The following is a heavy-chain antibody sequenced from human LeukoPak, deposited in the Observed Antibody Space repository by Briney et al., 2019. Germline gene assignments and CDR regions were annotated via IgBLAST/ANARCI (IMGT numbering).Heavy chain of an antibody. V-gene: IGHV4-4*07. J-gene: IGHJ6*02. CDR2: IYTSGST. Sequence: SETLSLTCTVSVGSISSYYWSWIRQPAGKGLEWIGRIYTSGSTNYNPSLKSRVTMSVDTSKNQFSLKLSSVTAADTAVYYCARDYDFWSGYYTYGMDVWGQGTTVTVSS. CDR1: VGSISSYY. CDR3: ARDYDFWSGYYTYGMDV. D-gene: IGHD3-3*01.